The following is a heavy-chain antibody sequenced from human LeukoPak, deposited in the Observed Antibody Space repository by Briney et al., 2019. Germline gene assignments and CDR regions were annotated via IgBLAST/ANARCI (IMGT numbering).Heavy chain of an antibody. D-gene: IGHD2/OR15-2a*01. CDR3: ARDSILSYYMDV. Sequence: QVQLQESGPGLVKPSQTLSLTCTVSGGSISTGSYYWSWIRQPAGKGLQWIGRIYTSGSTNYNPSLKSRVTISVDTSKNQFSLKLSSVTAADTAVYYCARDSILSYYMDVWGKGTTVTVSS. J-gene: IGHJ6*03. CDR2: IYTSGST. V-gene: IGHV4-61*02. CDR1: GGSISTGSYY.